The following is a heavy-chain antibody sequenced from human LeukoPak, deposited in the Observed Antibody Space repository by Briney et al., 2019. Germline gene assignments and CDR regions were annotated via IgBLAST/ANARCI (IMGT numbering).Heavy chain of an antibody. CDR3: ATYTHWVAGDV. CDR2: MNQDGSEK. D-gene: IGHD3-16*01. Sequence: GGSLRLSCAASGFTFSDSWTSWVRQGPGQGLEWVANMNQDGSEKDYVDSVKGRFTISRANARNSLYLQMRSLRAEDTAVYYCATYTHWVAGDVWGQGTTVTVSS. CDR1: GFTFSDSW. J-gene: IGHJ6*02. V-gene: IGHV3-7*01.